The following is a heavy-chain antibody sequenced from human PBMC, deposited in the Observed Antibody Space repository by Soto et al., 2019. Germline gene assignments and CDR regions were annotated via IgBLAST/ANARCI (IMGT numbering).Heavy chain of an antibody. CDR1: GGSISDNEW. CDR2: THHSGGT. D-gene: IGHD6-25*01. CDR3: ATRDTNGFY. Sequence: QVQLQESGPGLVKPSGTLSLTCAVSGGSISDNEWWTWVRQPPGKGLEWIGDTHHSGGTNYNSSLKSRVTRSIDKSKTQFYLTLSSVTAADTAVYYCATRDTNGFYWGQGTLVTVSS. J-gene: IGHJ4*02. V-gene: IGHV4-4*02.